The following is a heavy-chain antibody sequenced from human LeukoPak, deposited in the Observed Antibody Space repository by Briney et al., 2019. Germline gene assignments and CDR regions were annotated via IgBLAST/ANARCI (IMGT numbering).Heavy chain of an antibody. CDR2: IKQDGSAK. J-gene: IGHJ4*02. D-gene: IGHD2-8*01. Sequence: GGSLRLSCAASGFTFSSYWMSWVRQAPGKGLEWVANIKQDGSAKYYVDSVKGRFTISRDNAKNSMYLQMNSLRAQDTAVYYCARDQRGRSLYDPKTANYFDYWGQGTLVTVSS. V-gene: IGHV3-7*01. CDR3: ARDQRGRSLYDPKTANYFDY. CDR1: GFTFSSYW.